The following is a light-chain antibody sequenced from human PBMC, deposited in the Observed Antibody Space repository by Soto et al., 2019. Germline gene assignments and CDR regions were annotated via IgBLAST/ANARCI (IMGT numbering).Light chain of an antibody. J-gene: IGKJ5*01. Sequence: DIRVTQSPSTLSASVGDRVTITCQASQDIRYYLNWYQQKTGQAPKLLIYDASQLETGVPSRFSGSGSGTDFTFTINSLQPEDIGTYYCQHYNSFPITFGQGTRLEIK. V-gene: IGKV1-33*01. CDR2: DAS. CDR1: QDIRYY. CDR3: QHYNSFPIT.